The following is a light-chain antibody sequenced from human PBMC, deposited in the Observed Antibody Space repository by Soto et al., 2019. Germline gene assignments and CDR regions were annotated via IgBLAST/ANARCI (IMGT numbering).Light chain of an antibody. J-gene: IGKJ1*01. V-gene: IGKV3-20*01. CDR1: QSVSSSY. CDR2: GAS. CDR3: QQYGSSPPWM. Sequence: EIVLTQSPGTLSLSPGERATLSCRASQSVSSSYLAWYQQKPGQAPRLLIYGASSRATGIPDRFSGSGSGTDFTLTISRLEPEDFAVYYCQQYGSSPPWMFGQGTKVDI.